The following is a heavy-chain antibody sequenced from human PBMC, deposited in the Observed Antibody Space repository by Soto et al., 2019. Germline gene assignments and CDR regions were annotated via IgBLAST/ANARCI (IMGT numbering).Heavy chain of an antibody. D-gene: IGHD4-17*01. CDR2: IYYSGST. CDR1: GGSISSYY. CDR3: AGRYGGTLDY. V-gene: IGHV4-59*08. J-gene: IGHJ4*02. Sequence: SETLSLTCTVSGGSISSYYWSWIRQPPGKGLEWIGYIYYSGSTNYNPSLKSRVTISVDTSKNQFSLKLNSVTAADTAVYYCAGRYGGTLDYWGQGTLVTVSS.